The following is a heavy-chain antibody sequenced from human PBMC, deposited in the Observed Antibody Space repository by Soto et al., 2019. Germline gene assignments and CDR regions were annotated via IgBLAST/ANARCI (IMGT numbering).Heavy chain of an antibody. Sequence: QVPLVESGGGVVQPGRSLRLSCAASGFTFSSYAMHWVRQAPGKGLEWVAVISYDGSNKYYADSVKGRFTISIDNSKNTMYLQMNSLRAEDTAVYYCARRGSLAAACTRTVFWFDPWGQGTLVTVSS. CDR3: ARRGSLAAACTRTVFWFDP. V-gene: IGHV3-30-3*01. CDR1: GFTFSSYA. D-gene: IGHD6-13*01. CDR2: ISYDGSNK. J-gene: IGHJ5*02.